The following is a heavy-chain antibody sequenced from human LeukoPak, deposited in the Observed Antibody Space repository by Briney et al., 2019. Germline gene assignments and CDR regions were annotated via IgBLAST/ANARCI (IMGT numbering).Heavy chain of an antibody. D-gene: IGHD3-16*01. CDR2: ISSSSTTI. Sequence: PGGSLRLSCAASGFTFSIYYLSWVRAAPGKGLEWVSYISSSSTTIQYADSVRGRFTLSRDNAKNSLYLQMNSLRAEDTAVYYCARDGVVRYWGQGTLVTVSS. J-gene: IGHJ4*02. V-gene: IGHV3-48*01. CDR3: ARDGVVRY. CDR1: GFTFSIYY.